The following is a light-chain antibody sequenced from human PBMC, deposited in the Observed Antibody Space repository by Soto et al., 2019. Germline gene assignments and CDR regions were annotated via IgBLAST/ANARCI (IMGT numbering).Light chain of an antibody. J-gene: IGLJ2*01. CDR1: SGSIASNY. Sequence: NFMLTQPHSVSESPGKTVTISCTRSSGSIASNYVQWYQQRPGSAPTTVIYEDNQRPSGVPDRFSGSIDSSSNSASLTISGLKPEDEADYYCQSYDSSNHGVFGGGTKLTVL. CDR3: QSYDSSNHGV. V-gene: IGLV6-57*04. CDR2: EDN.